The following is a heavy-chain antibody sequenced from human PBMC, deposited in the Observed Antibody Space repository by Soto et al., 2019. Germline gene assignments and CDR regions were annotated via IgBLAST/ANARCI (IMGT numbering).Heavy chain of an antibody. J-gene: IGHJ5*02. CDR2: IYSSGST. V-gene: IGHV4-4*07. CDR1: GGAISTYY. Sequence: SETLSLTCTVSGGAISTYYWTWIRQPAGKGLEWIGRIYSSGSTKYNPSLQSRVTMSLDTSNNQFSLRLTSVTAADTAGYYGARGQRFSDWFDPWGQGTLVTVSS. D-gene: IGHD3-3*01. CDR3: ARGQRFSDWFDP.